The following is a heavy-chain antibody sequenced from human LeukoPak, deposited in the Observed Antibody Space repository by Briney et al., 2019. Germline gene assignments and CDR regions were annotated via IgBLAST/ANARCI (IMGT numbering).Heavy chain of an antibody. J-gene: IGHJ4*02. CDR2: IKSKTDGGTT. CDR1: GFTFSSYA. D-gene: IGHD1-1*01. CDR3: TTDQLGTDVFDY. V-gene: IGHV3-15*01. Sequence: PGGSLRLSCAASGFTFSSYAVSWVRQAPGKGLEWVGRIKSKTDGGTTDYAAPVKGRFTISRDDSKNTLYLQMNSLKTEDTAVYYCTTDQLGTDVFDYWGQGTLVTVSS.